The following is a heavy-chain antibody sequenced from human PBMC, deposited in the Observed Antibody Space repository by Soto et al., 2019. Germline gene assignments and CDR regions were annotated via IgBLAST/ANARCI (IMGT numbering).Heavy chain of an antibody. Sequence: GESLRLSCAASGFTFSSYWMHWVRQAPGKGLVWVSRINSDGSSTSYADSVKGRFTISRDNAKNTLYLQMNSLRAEDTAVYYCARDYELTGDPVLAFDIWGQGTMVTVSS. J-gene: IGHJ3*02. V-gene: IGHV3-74*01. D-gene: IGHD7-27*01. CDR2: INSDGSST. CDR1: GFTFSSYW. CDR3: ARDYELTGDPVLAFDI.